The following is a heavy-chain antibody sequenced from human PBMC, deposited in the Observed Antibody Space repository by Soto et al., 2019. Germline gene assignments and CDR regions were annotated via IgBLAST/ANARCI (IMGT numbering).Heavy chain of an antibody. J-gene: IGHJ6*03. Sequence: QVQLVQSGAEVKKPGASVKVSCKASGYTFTSYAMHWVRQAPGQRLEWMGWINAGNGNTKYSQKFQGRVTITRDTAASTAYMELSSLRSEDTAVYYCARSLGIGEYYYYYYYMDVWGKGTTVTVSS. CDR2: INAGNGNT. D-gene: IGHD7-27*01. CDR3: ARSLGIGEYYYYYYYMDV. CDR1: GYTFTSYA. V-gene: IGHV1-3*01.